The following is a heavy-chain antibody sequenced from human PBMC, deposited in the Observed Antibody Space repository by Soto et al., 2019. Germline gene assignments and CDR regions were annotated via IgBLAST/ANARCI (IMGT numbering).Heavy chain of an antibody. Sequence: GESLKISCEASGYSFNNYWIAWVRQMPGKGLEWMGMIYPADSDTRYSPSFQGQVTISVDTYINTAYLQWSSLKASDTAMYYCARQFRDHTGGGIYYYGLDVWGLGTTVTVSS. D-gene: IGHD2-8*02. CDR3: ARQFRDHTGGGIYYYGLDV. CDR1: GYSFNNYW. J-gene: IGHJ6*02. CDR2: IYPADSDT. V-gene: IGHV5-51*01.